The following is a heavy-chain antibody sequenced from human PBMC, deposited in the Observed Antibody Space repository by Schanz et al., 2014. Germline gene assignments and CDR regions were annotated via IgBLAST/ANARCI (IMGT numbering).Heavy chain of an antibody. Sequence: EVQLVQSGGGLVQPGGSLRLSCAASGFTFSSHWMHWVRQVPGKGLVWVSRIKSDGSSTSYADSVKGRFTISRDNAKNSLFLQMNSLRAEDTAVYYCLAPDYGMDVWGQGTTVTVSS. J-gene: IGHJ6*02. CDR3: LAPDYGMDV. CDR1: GFTFSSHW. V-gene: IGHV3-74*01. CDR2: IKSDGSST.